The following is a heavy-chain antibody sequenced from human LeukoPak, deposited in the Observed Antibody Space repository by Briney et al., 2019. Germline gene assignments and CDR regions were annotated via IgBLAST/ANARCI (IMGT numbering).Heavy chain of an antibody. CDR1: GASINNDRYS. J-gene: IGHJ3*02. CDR3: ARHGGVVRGQGSDAFDI. CDR2: IYVRGTT. Sequence: SQTLSLTCSVSGASINNDRYSWTWIRQPAGKGLEWVGRIYVRGTTDYNPSLKSRVTISMDTSKNQFSLKLTSVTAADTAVYYCARHGGVVRGQGSDAFDIWGQGTMVTVSS. D-gene: IGHD3-10*01. V-gene: IGHV4-61*02.